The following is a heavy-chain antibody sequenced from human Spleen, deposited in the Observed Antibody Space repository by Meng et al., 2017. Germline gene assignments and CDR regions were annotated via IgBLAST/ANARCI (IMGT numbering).Heavy chain of an antibody. Sequence: QVQLVQSGAEVKKPGASVKVSCKASGYTFTSYYMHWVRQAPGQGLEWMGWINTNTGNPTYAEGFTGRFVFSLDTSVNTAYLQISSLKAEDTAVYYCARVGIVGAIVFDYWGQGTLVTVSS. CDR1: GYTFTSYY. CDR2: INTNTGNP. CDR3: ARVGIVGAIVFDY. V-gene: IGHV7-4-1*02. J-gene: IGHJ4*02. D-gene: IGHD1-26*01.